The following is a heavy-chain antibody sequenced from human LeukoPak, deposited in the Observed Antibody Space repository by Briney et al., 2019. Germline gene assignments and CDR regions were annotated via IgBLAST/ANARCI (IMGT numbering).Heavy chain of an antibody. J-gene: IGHJ4*02. Sequence: SETLSLTCAAYGGTFSGYYWSWIRQPPGKGLEWIGYIYYTGNSNYNPSLKSRVTMSVDTSKNQFSLKLSSVTATDTVVYYCAKYSSGYDLDFWGRGTLVTVSS. CDR1: GGTFSGYY. D-gene: IGHD5-18*01. V-gene: IGHV4-34*10. CDR3: AKYSSGYDLDF. CDR2: IYYTGNS.